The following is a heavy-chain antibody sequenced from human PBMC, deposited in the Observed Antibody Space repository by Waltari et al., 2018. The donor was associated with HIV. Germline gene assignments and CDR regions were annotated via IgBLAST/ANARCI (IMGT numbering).Heavy chain of an antibody. D-gene: IGHD3-22*01. J-gene: IGHJ4*02. CDR2: INHSGST. CDR3: ARGLDSSGHKPH. V-gene: IGHV4-34*01. CDR1: GGSFSGYY. Sequence: QVQLQQWGAGLLKPSETLSLTCAVYGGSFSGYYWSWIRQPPGKGLEWIGEINHSGSTNYNPSLKSRVTISVDTSKNQFSLKLSSVTAADTAVYYCARGLDSSGHKPHWGQGTLVTVSS.